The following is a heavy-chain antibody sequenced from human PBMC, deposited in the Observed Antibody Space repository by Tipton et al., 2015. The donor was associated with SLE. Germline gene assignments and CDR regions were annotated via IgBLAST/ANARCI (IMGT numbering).Heavy chain of an antibody. J-gene: IGHJ4*02. D-gene: IGHD5-12*01. CDR2: IFYTGST. V-gene: IGHV4-39*07. CDR3: ARRHYSGPFDS. Sequence: TLSLTCTVSGGSIRSTNYYWSWIRQHPEKGLEWIGSIFYTGSTYYNPSLKSRVSFSIDTSKHQFSLKLNSVTAADTAVYYCARRHYSGPFDSWGQGTLVTVSS. CDR1: GGSIRSTNYY.